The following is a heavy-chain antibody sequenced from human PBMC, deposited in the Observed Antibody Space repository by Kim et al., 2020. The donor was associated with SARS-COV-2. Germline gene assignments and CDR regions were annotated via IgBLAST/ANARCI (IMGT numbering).Heavy chain of an antibody. CDR1: GYTFTSYA. D-gene: IGHD2-2*01. Sequence: ASVKVSCKASGYTFTSYAMNWVRQAPGQGLEWMGWINTNTGNPTYAQGFTGRFVFSLDTSVSTAYLQISSLKAEDTAVYYCSGCSSTSCPYYYYYGMDVWGQGTTVTVSS. J-gene: IGHJ6*02. V-gene: IGHV7-4-1*02. CDR3: SGCSSTSCPYYYYYGMDV. CDR2: INTNTGNP.